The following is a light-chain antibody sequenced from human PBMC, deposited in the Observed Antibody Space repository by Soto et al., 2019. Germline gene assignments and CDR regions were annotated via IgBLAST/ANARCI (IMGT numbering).Light chain of an antibody. CDR1: RSVLWTSSNKNY. CDR3: QQYYGAWT. CDR2: WAS. V-gene: IGKV4-1*01. Sequence: DIVMTQSPESLAVSLGERATINCKSSRSVLWTSSNKNYLAWYQQKSGQSTKLLIYWASTRESGVPDRFSGSGSGTDFTLTISSVHAEDVAVYYCQQYYGAWTFGQGTRVEI. J-gene: IGKJ1*01.